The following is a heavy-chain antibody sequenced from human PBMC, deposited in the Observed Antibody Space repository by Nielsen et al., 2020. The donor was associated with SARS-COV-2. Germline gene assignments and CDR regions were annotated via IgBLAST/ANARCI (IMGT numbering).Heavy chain of an antibody. CDR1: GYPFTDYY. V-gene: IGHV1-2*06. CDR3: ARGGAWFEN. CDR2: INPKSGGT. Sequence: ASVKVPCKASGYPFTDYYIHWVRQAPGQGLEWMGRINPKSGGTSYAQKFEGRVTLTRDTSINTAYMDVSRLTSDDTAVYFCARGGAWFENWGQGTLVTVSS. J-gene: IGHJ4*02.